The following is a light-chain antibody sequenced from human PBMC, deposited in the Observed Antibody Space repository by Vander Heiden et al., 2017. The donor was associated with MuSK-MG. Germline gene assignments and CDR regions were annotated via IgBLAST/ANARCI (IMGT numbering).Light chain of an antibody. V-gene: IGLV2-14*01. J-gene: IGLJ2*01. Sequence: QSALTQPASVSGSPGQSITISCTGTSSDVGGYNYVSWYQQHPGKAPILIIYDVSNPPSGVSNRFPGSQSGNTSSLTISGLQAEDEADYYCSSYTSSSPVFGGGTTLTVL. CDR2: DVS. CDR1: SSDVGGYNY. CDR3: SSYTSSSPV.